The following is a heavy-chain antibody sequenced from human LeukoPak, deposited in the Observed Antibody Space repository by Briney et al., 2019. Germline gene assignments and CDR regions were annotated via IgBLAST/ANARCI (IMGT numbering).Heavy chain of an antibody. CDR1: GFTFSDYY. CDR3: ARDWSITMIVVVRGDY. D-gene: IGHD3-22*01. J-gene: IGHJ4*02. Sequence: PGGSLRLSCAASGFTFSDYYMSWIRQAPGKGLEWVSYISSSGSTIYYADSVKGRFTISRDNAKNSLYLQMNSLRAEDTAVYYCARDWSITMIVVVRGDYWGQGTLVTVSS. CDR2: ISSSGSTI. V-gene: IGHV3-11*04.